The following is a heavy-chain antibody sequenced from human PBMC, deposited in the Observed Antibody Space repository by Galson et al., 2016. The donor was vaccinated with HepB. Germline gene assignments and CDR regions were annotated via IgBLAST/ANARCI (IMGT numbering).Heavy chain of an antibody. V-gene: IGHV3-23*01. D-gene: IGHD6-19*01. CDR2: ISGDGGST. Sequence: SLRLSCAASGFTFSSYSLNWVCQAPGKGLEWVSAISGDGGSTYYAGSVQGRFTSSRDRSTNTMYLQMNSLRTDDTAVYYCARFTQEWLDRVYYFDYWGQGTTVTVSS. CDR3: ARFTQEWLDRVYYFDY. J-gene: IGHJ4*02. CDR1: GFTFSSYS.